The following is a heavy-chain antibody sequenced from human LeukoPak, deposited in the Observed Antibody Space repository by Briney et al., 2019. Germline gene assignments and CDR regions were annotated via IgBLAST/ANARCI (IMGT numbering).Heavy chain of an antibody. Sequence: GGSLRLSCAASGFTFSSYSMNWVRQALGKGLEWVSSIGSSSPYIYYADSLKGRFIISRDNSKNLLFLQMNSLRAEDTAVYYCARDADILTAYSFDYWGQGTLVTVSS. CDR3: ARDADILTAYSFDY. D-gene: IGHD3-9*01. V-gene: IGHV3-21*01. J-gene: IGHJ4*02. CDR2: IGSSSPYI. CDR1: GFTFSSYS.